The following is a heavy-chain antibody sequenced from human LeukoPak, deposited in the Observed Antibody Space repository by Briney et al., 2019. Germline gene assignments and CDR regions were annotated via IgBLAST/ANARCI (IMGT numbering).Heavy chain of an antibody. CDR2: ISGSGDNT. D-gene: IGHD3-10*01. Sequence: PGGSLRLSCAASGFTSSSYGMRWVRQAPGKGLEWVSGISGSGDNTYYADSVKGRFTISRDNYKNMLYLQMNSLRAEDTAVYYCAKGYRSGSYYSDFDYWGQGTLVTVSS. V-gene: IGHV3-23*01. CDR1: GFTSSSYG. J-gene: IGHJ4*02. CDR3: AKGYRSGSYYSDFDY.